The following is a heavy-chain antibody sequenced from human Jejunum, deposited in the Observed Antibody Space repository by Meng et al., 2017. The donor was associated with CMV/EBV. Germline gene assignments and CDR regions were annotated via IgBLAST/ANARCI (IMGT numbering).Heavy chain of an antibody. D-gene: IGHD6-13*01. CDR1: GSTFNSYG. J-gene: IGHJ4*02. Sequence: SCATSGSTFNSYGMDGVRQAPGKGREWVSGISGGGSSTYYADSVKGRFTISRDNSKNTLFLQMNSLRAEDTAIYYCARRSDSWSRYDYWGQGTLVTVSS. CDR3: ARRSDSWSRYDY. CDR2: ISGGGSST. V-gene: IGHV3-23*01.